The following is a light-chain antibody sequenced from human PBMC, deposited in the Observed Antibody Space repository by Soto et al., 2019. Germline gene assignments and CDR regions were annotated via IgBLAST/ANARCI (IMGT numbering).Light chain of an antibody. CDR1: QSVSSN. Sequence: EIVMTQSPAILSVSTGERVTLSCRASQSVSSNLAWYQQKPGQAPRLLIYGASTRATAIPGRFSGSGSGTEFTLTISILQAEDVAFYCCQQDNNRLSTFGQGTRVDIK. CDR3: QQDNNRLST. V-gene: IGKV3-15*01. CDR2: GAS. J-gene: IGKJ1*01.